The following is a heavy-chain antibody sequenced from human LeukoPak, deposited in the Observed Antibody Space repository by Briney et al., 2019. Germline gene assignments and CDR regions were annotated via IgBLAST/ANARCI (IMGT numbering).Heavy chain of an antibody. CDR1: GGSFSGYY. CDR3: ARGPNGDYGMDV. J-gene: IGHJ6*02. D-gene: IGHD4-17*01. V-gene: IGHV4-34*01. CDR2: INHSGST. Sequence: SETLSLTCAVYGGSFSGYYWSWIRQPPGKGLEWIGEINHSGSTNYNPSLKSRVTISVDTSKNQFSLKLSSVTAADTAVYYCARGPNGDYGMDVWGQGTTVTVSS.